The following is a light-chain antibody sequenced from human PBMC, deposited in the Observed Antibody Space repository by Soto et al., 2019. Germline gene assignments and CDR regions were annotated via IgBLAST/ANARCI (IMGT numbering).Light chain of an antibody. V-gene: IGKV3-15*01. Sequence: EIGMTQSPATLSVAPGETATLSCRASQSVSSYLAWYQQKPGQAPRLLIYGASTRATGIPARFSGSGSGTEFTLTISVLQSEDFAVYSCQQYNDWPLFSFGQGTRLEIK. CDR1: QSVSSY. CDR2: GAS. CDR3: QQYNDWPLFS. J-gene: IGKJ5*01.